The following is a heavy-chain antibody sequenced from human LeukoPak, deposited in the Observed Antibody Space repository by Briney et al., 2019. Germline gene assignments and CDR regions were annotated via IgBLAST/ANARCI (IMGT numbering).Heavy chain of an antibody. CDR3: VRGPHIAATSY. J-gene: IGHJ4*02. D-gene: IGHD6-25*01. Sequence: GGSLRLSCAASGFTFSSYAMSWVRQAPGKGLEWVANIKQDGSEKQYVDSVKGRFAISRDNAKRSLYLQINTLRAEDTAVYYCVRGPHIAATSYWGQGTLVTVSS. CDR1: GFTFSSYA. CDR2: IKQDGSEK. V-gene: IGHV3-7*03.